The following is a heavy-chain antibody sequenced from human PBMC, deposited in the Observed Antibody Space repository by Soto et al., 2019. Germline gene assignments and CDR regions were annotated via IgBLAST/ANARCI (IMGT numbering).Heavy chain of an antibody. J-gene: IGHJ5*02. CDR3: AREDSVTIFGVVIFWFDP. CDR2: ISAYNGNT. V-gene: IGHV1-18*01. Sequence: ASVKVSCKASGYTFTSYGISWVRQAPGQGLEWMGWISAYNGNTNYAQKLQGRVTMTTDTSTSTAYMELRSLRSDDTAVYYCAREDSVTIFGVVIFWFDPWGQGTLVTISS. CDR1: GYTFTSYG. D-gene: IGHD3-3*01.